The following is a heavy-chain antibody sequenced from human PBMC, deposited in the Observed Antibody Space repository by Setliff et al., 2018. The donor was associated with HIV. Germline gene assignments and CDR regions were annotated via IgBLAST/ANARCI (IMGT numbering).Heavy chain of an antibody. V-gene: IGHV3-23*01. D-gene: IGHD3-16*01. CDR2: ISGSGDRT. J-gene: IGHJ5*02. CDR1: GVTFDYYA. Sequence: GSLRLSCAAPGVTFDYYAMAWVRQSPGKGLEWVSGISGSGDRTFYADSVKGRFIVSRDNSKNTLYLQMNSLRAEDTAVYFCAKGVKFLDPWGQGTLVTVSS. CDR3: AKGVKFLDP.